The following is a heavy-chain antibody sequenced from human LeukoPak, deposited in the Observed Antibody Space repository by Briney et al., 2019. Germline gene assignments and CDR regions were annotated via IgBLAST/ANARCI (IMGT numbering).Heavy chain of an antibody. CDR2: IIPILGIA. CDR1: GGTFSSYA. D-gene: IGHD5-12*01. CDR3: ARVPPDIVATPPDY. Sequence: ASVKASCKASGGTFSSYAISWVRQAPGQGLEWMGRIIPILGIANYAQKFQGSVTITAEKSTSTAYMELSSLRSEDTAVYYCARVPPDIVATPPDYWGQGTLVTVSS. J-gene: IGHJ4*02. V-gene: IGHV1-69*04.